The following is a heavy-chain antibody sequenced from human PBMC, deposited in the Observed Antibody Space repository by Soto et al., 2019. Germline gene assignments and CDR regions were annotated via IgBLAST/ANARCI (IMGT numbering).Heavy chain of an antibody. V-gene: IGHV4-59*01. CDR3: ARVYDDSSGYRPDY. Sequence: QVQLQESGPGLVKPSETLSLTCTVSGGSISSYYWSWIRQPPGKGLEWIGYIYYSGSTNYNPSLKSRVTISVDTSKNQFSLKLSSVTAADTAVYYCARVYDDSSGYRPDYWGQGTLVTVSS. CDR2: IYYSGST. D-gene: IGHD3-22*01. J-gene: IGHJ4*02. CDR1: GGSISSYY.